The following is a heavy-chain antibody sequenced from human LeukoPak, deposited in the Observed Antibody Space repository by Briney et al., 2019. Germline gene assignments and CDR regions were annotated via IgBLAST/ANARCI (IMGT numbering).Heavy chain of an antibody. CDR2: IKQDGSEK. V-gene: IGHV3-7*03. CDR3: AKDLGSGSYLDY. J-gene: IGHJ4*02. Sequence: GGSLRLSCAASGFTFSSYWMSWVRQAPGKGLEWVANIKQDGSEKYYVDSVKGRFTISRDNSKNTLYLQMNSLRAEDTAVYYCAKDLGSGSYLDYWGQGTLVTASS. D-gene: IGHD1-26*01. CDR1: GFTFSSYW.